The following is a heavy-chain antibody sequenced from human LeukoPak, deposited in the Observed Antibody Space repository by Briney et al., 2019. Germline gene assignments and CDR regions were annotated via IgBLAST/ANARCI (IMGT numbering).Heavy chain of an antibody. CDR2: IRYDGSNK. J-gene: IGHJ4*02. CDR1: GFTFSSYG. Sequence: PGGSLRLSCAASGFTFSSYGMHWVRQAPGKGLEWVAFIRYDGSNKYYADSVKGRFTISRDDAKNSLYLQMNSLRAEDTAVYYCARDYLTNDFWSGFWYYWGQGTLVTVSS. D-gene: IGHD3-3*01. V-gene: IGHV3-30*02. CDR3: ARDYLTNDFWSGFWYY.